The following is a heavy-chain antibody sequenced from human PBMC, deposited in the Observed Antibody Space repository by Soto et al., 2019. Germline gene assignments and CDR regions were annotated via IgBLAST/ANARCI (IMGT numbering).Heavy chain of an antibody. CDR3: AKDLLFGDYWYFDL. Sequence: PGGSLRLSCAASGFTFSSYAMHWVRQAPGKGLEWVAVISCSGGNTYYADSVKGRFTISRDNSKNTLYLQMNSLRAEDTAVYYCAKDLLFGDYWYFDLWGRGTLVTVSS. V-gene: IGHV3-23*01. CDR1: GFTFSSYA. D-gene: IGHD3-3*01. CDR2: ISCSGGNT. J-gene: IGHJ2*01.